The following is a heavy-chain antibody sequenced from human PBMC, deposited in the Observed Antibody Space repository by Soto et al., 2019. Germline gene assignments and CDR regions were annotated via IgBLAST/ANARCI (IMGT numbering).Heavy chain of an antibody. CDR3: ARGENTVTTYYMDV. CDR2: IWYDGSNK. CDR1: GFTFSSYG. Sequence: QVQLVESGGGVVQPGRSLRLSCAASGFTFSSYGMHWVRQAPGKGLEWVAVIWYDGSNKYYADSVKGRITISRDNSKNTLYLQMNSLRAEDTAVYYCARGENTVTTYYMDVWGKGTTVTVSS. J-gene: IGHJ6*03. V-gene: IGHV3-33*01. D-gene: IGHD4-17*01.